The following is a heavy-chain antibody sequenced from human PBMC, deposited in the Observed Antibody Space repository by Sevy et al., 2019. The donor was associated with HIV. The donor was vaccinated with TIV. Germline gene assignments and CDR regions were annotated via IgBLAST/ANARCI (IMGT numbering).Heavy chain of an antibody. CDR1: GFSFTTYW. V-gene: IGHV3-7*04. D-gene: IGHD6-6*01. J-gene: IGHJ6*02. CDR3: AWARGAGLGSSSSTRYGLDV. Sequence: GGSLRLSCAVSGFSFTTYWMNWVRQAPGKGLEWVANIRQDGSEKYYVDSVKGRFIISRDNAKNLLYLQMNSLRVDDTAIYYCAWARGAGLGSSSSTRYGLDVWGQGTTVTVSS. CDR2: IRQDGSEK.